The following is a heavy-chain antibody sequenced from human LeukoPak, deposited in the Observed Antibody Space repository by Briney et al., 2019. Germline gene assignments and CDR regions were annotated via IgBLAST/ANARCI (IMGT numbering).Heavy chain of an antibody. D-gene: IGHD3-9*01. CDR2: ISSSGSTI. Sequence: PGGSLRLSCAASGFTFSSYGMHWVRQAPGKGLEWVSYISSSGSTIYYADSVKGRFTISRDNAKNSLYLQMNSLRAEDTAVYYCARAQYYDILTGYYWGVFYWGQGTLVTVSS. CDR1: GFTFSSYG. J-gene: IGHJ4*02. V-gene: IGHV3-48*04. CDR3: ARAQYYDILTGYYWGVFY.